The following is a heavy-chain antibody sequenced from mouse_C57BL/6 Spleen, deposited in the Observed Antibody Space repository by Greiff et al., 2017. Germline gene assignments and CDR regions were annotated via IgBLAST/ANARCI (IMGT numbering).Heavy chain of an antibody. CDR2: IDPSDSET. CDR3: ARSTTVDY. D-gene: IGHD1-1*01. Sequence: QVQLKQPGAELVRPGSSVKLSCKASGYTFTSYWMHWVKQRPIQGLEWIGNIDPSDSETHYNQKFKDKATLTVDKSSGTAYMQLSSLTSEDSAVYYCARSTTVDYWGQGTTLTVSS. CDR1: GYTFTSYW. J-gene: IGHJ2*01. V-gene: IGHV1-52*01.